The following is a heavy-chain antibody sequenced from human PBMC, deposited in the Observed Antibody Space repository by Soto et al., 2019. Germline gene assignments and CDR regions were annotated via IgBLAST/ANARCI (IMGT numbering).Heavy chain of an antibody. D-gene: IGHD4-17*01. CDR2: ISYDGSSK. J-gene: IGHJ4*02. Sequence: GGSLRLSCAASGFIFSAYTMHWVRQAPGKGLEWVALISYDGSSKFYADSVKGRFTISRDNSKNTLNLLMNSLGADDTAVYYCATARTTFIDYWGQGTLVTVSS. CDR1: GFIFSAYT. V-gene: IGHV3-30-3*01. CDR3: ATARTTFIDY.